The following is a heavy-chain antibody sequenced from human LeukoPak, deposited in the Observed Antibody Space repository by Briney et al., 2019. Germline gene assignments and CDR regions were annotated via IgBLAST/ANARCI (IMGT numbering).Heavy chain of an antibody. D-gene: IGHD5-18*01. V-gene: IGHV1-18*01. Sequence: ASVKVSCKASGYTFTSYGISWVRQAPGQGLEWMGWISAYNGNTNYAQKLQGRVTMTTDTSTSTAYMELRSLRSDDTAVYYCARDPTSKDPGDTANDYWGQEPWSPSPQ. CDR2: ISAYNGNT. J-gene: IGHJ4*01. CDR3: ARDPTSKDPGDTANDY. CDR1: GYTFTSYG.